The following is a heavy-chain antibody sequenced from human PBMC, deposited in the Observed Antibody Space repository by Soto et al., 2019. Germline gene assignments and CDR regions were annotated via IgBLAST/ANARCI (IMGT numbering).Heavy chain of an antibody. J-gene: IGHJ3*01. CDR3: ATRPLLPGAP. D-gene: IGHD3-22*01. V-gene: IGHV3-53*01. CDR1: GFTFSSND. CDR2: IYSGGST. Sequence: EVQLVESGGGLIQPGGSLRLSCAASGFTFSSNDMNWVRQAPGKGLEWVSLIYSGGSTYYADSVKGRFTIYRDNSKNPLYLQMSSLRAEDTAVYYCATRPLLPGAPWGQGTMVTVSS.